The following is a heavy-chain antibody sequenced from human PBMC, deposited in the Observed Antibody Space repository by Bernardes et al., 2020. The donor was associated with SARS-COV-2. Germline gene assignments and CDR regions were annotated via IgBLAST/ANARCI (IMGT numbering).Heavy chain of an antibody. J-gene: IGHJ4*02. D-gene: IGHD3-10*01. CDR1: GFIFSNYI. CDR3: VKGGRGFGSGSSLDY. Sequence: GGSLRLSCSTSGFIFSNYIMHWVRQAPGKGLEFVSVISSDGRSTYNADSTYYADSVKGRFAISRENSKKMLFLHMTSLRPEDTAVYYCVKGGRGFGSGSSLDYWGQGTLVTVSS. CDR2: ISSDGRSTYNADST. V-gene: IGHV3-64D*06.